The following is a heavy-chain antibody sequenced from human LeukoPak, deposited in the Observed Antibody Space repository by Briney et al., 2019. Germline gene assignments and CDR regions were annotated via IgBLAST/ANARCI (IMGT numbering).Heavy chain of an antibody. V-gene: IGHV3-11*03. J-gene: IGHJ4*02. CDR1: GFTFSDYY. Sequence: GGSLRLSCAASGFTFSDYYMSWMRQAPGKGLEWVSGISGSSSKTSYAYSVKGRFTISRDNAKNSVYLQMNSLRAEDTAVYYCARTNSLDYWGQGTLVTVSS. CDR2: ISGSSSKT. CDR3: ARTNSLDY.